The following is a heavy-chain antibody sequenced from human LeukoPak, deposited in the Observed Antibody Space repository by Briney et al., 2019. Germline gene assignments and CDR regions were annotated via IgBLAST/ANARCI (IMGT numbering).Heavy chain of an antibody. J-gene: IGHJ6*03. D-gene: IGHD6-13*01. CDR3: ARVGDSSSWYYYYYYMDV. CDR2: IYYSGST. CDR1: GGSISSYY. V-gene: IGHV4-59*01. Sequence: SETLSLTCTVSGGSISSYYWSWLRQPPGKGLEWIGYIYYSGSTNYNPSLKSRVTISVDTSKNQFSLKLSSVTAADTAVYYCARVGDSSSWYYYYYYMDVWGKGPRSPSP.